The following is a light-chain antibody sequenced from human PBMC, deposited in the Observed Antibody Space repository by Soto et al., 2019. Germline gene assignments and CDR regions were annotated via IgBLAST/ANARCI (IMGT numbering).Light chain of an antibody. V-gene: IGLV2-14*01. CDR2: EVS. CDR3: GSYTGTIYV. J-gene: IGLJ1*01. Sequence: QSVLTQPASVSGSPGQSITISCTGTSGDVGVYKFVSWYQQHPGKAPKLIIYEVSDRPSGVSSRFSGSMSGNTASLTISGLQAEDEADYYCGSYTGTIYVFGTGTKVTGL. CDR1: SGDVGVYKF.